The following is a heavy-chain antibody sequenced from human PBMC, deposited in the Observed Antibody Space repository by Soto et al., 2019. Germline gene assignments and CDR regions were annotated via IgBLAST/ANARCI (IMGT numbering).Heavy chain of an antibody. D-gene: IGHD3-3*01. J-gene: IGHJ4*02. Sequence: SETLSLTCTVSGGSISSSSYYWGWIRQPPGKGLEWIGSIYYSGSTYYNPSLKSRVTISVDTSKNQFSLKLSSVTAADTAVYYCARSTENYDFWSGYYADWGQGTLVTVSS. CDR1: GGSISSSSYY. CDR3: ARSTENYDFWSGYYAD. V-gene: IGHV4-39*01. CDR2: IYYSGST.